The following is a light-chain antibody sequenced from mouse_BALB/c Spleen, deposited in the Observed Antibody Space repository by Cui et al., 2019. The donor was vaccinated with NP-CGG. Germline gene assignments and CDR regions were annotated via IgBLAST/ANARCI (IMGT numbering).Light chain of an antibody. CDR3: ALWYSNHWV. J-gene: IGLJ1*01. Sequence: QAVVNQESALTTSPGETVTLTCRSSTGTVTTSNYANWVQEKPDHLFSSLIGGTHNRAPGVPARFLGSLIGDKAALTITGAQTEDEAVYFCALWYSNHWVFGGGTKLTVL. CDR1: TGTVTTSNY. CDR2: GTH. V-gene: IGLV1*01.